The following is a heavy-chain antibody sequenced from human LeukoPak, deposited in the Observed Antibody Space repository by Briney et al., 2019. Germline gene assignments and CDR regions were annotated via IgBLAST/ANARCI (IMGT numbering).Heavy chain of an antibody. Sequence: GASVKVSCKTSGYTFTNYGISWVRQAPGQGLEWMGWISAYNGNTNYAQKLQGRVTMTTDTSTSTAYMEVRSLRSDDTAVYYCARSRGNPGYFEYWGQGTQVTVSS. D-gene: IGHD1-14*01. V-gene: IGHV1-18*01. CDR1: GYTFTNYG. J-gene: IGHJ4*02. CDR3: ARSRGNPGYFEY. CDR2: ISAYNGNT.